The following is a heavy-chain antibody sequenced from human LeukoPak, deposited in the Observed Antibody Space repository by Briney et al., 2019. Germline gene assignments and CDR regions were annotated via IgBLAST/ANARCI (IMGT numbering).Heavy chain of an antibody. Sequence: GGSLRLSCAASGFTFSSYAMSWVRQAPGKGLEWVAFISYDGKDKYYADSVRGRFTISRDNSKNTLYLQMNSLRAEDTAVYCAREAYTAHDYWGQGTLVTVSS. CDR1: GFTFSSYA. D-gene: IGHD5-18*01. J-gene: IGHJ4*02. CDR2: ISYDGKDK. CDR3: AREAYTAHDY. V-gene: IGHV3-30*04.